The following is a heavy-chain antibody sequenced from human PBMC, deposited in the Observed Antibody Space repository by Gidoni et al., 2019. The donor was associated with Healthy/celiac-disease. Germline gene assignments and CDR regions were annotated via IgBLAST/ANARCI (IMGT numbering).Heavy chain of an antibody. D-gene: IGHD3-16*02. CDR2: SNHSGST. V-gene: IGHV4-34*01. J-gene: IGHJ5*02. Sequence: QVQLQQWGAGLLKPSETLSLTCAVYGGSFSGYYWSWIRQPPGKGLEWIGESNHSGSTNYNPSLKSRVTISVDTSKNQFSLKLSSVTAADTAVYYCARGLIAYGRGRRFDPWGQGTLVTVSS. CDR3: ARGLIAYGRGRRFDP. CDR1: GGSFSGYY.